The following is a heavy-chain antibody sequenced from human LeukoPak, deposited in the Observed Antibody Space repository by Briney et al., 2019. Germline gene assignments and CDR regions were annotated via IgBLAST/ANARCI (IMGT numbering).Heavy chain of an antibody. Sequence: GGSLRLSCAAPGVSFSIDLMCSVRQAPGEGRGWGSVIYSGGSTYYADSVKGRFTISRDNSKNTLYLQMNSLRAEDTAVYYCAEDQTVTTYRRDAFDIWGQGTMVTVSS. CDR1: GVSFSIDL. CDR3: AEDQTVTTYRRDAFDI. J-gene: IGHJ3*02. V-gene: IGHV3-66*01. D-gene: IGHD4-17*01. CDR2: IYSGGST.